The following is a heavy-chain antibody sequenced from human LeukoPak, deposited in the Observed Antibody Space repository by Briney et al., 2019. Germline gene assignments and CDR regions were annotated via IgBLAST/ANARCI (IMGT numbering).Heavy chain of an antibody. V-gene: IGHV1-69*04. CDR1: GGTFSSYA. Sequence: ASVKVSCKASGGTFSSYAISWVRQAPGQGLEWMGRIIPIFGIANYAQKFQGRVTITADKSTSTAYMELSSLRSEDTAVYYCARGGGAAGPRGWFDPWGQGNLVTVSS. D-gene: IGHD6-13*01. J-gene: IGHJ5*02. CDR3: ARGGGAAGPRGWFDP. CDR2: IIPIFGIA.